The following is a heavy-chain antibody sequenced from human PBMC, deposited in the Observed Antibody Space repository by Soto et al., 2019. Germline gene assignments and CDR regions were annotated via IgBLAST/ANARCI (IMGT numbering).Heavy chain of an antibody. J-gene: IGHJ6*02. CDR1: GGSFSGYY. CDR3: ARVRRTYYDFWSGYYTYGMDV. CDR2: INHSGST. Sequence: SETLSLTCAVYGGSFSGYYWSWIRQPPGKGLEWIGEINHSGSTNYNPSIKSRVTISVDTSKKQFSLKLSSVPAADKAVYYCARVRRTYYDFWSGYYTYGMDVWGQGTTVTVSS. V-gene: IGHV4-34*01. D-gene: IGHD3-3*01.